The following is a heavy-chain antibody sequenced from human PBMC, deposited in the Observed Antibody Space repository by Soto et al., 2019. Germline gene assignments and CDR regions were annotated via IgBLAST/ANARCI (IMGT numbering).Heavy chain of an antibody. J-gene: IGHJ3*02. V-gene: IGHV3-7*05. CDR2: ISKDVSQR. CDR1: EFAFSSYW. Sequence: EVQLVESGGGLVQPGGSLTLSCAASEFAFSSYWMTWARQAPGKGLEWVANISKDVSQRSYLDSVRGRFTISRDNSKNSLYLQMNSLRAADTALYFCARDVSPGSIGCYFDAFDIWGPGTMVTVSS. D-gene: IGHD3-22*01. CDR3: ARDVSPGSIGCYFDAFDI.